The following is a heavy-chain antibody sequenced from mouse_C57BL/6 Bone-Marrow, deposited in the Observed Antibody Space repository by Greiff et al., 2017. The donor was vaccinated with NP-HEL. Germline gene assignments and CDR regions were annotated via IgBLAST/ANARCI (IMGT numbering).Heavy chain of an antibody. D-gene: IGHD1-1*01. J-gene: IGHJ3*01. Sequence: EVHLVESGGGLVKPGGSLKLSCAASGFTFSSYAMSWVRQTPEKRLEWVATISDGGSYTYYPDNVKGRFTISRDNAKNNLYLQMSHLKSEDTAMYYCARVPYYYGAWFAYWGQGTLVTVSA. CDR3: ARVPYYYGAWFAY. CDR2: ISDGGSYT. V-gene: IGHV5-4*01. CDR1: GFTFSSYA.